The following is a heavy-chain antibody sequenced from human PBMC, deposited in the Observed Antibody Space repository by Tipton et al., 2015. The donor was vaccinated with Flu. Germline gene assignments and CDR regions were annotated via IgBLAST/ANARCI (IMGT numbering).Heavy chain of an antibody. Sequence: TLSLTCAVNDGSFLNYVWTWIRQSPGKRLEWIGSIFYSGNTYYNPSLMSRVIISVDTSNNQFSLRLTSVTAADTAVYYCARDPSSTLTATRSDPWGQGTLVIVSS. D-gene: IGHD2-21*02. CDR3: ARDPSSTLTATRSDP. CDR2: IFYSGNT. V-gene: IGHV4-34*12. J-gene: IGHJ5*02. CDR1: DGSFLNYV.